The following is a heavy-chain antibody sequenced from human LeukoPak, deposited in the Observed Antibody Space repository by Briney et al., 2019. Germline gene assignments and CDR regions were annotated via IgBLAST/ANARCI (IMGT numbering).Heavy chain of an antibody. Sequence: PGGSLRLSCAASGLTFSSYGMHWVRQAPGKGLEWVGFIRSQDGTTEYAASVRGRFSISRDESKRIAYLQMNSLKTEDSAVYHCNRWHISGVSYSNVWGQGTLVTVSS. D-gene: IGHD2-15*01. J-gene: IGHJ4*02. CDR1: GLTFSSYG. CDR3: NRWHISGVSYSNV. V-gene: IGHV3-49*04. CDR2: IRSQDGTT.